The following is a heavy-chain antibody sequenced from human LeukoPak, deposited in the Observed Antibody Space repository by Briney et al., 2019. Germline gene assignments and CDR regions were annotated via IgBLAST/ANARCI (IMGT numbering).Heavy chain of an antibody. V-gene: IGHV3-23*01. D-gene: IGHD6-6*01. CDR1: GFAFSSYA. J-gene: IGHJ4*02. CDR2: ISGSGGST. CDR3: AKGGRSSLSRHFDY. Sequence: GGSLRLSCAASGFAFSSYAMSWVRQAPGKGLEWVSAISGSGGSTYYADSVKGRFTISRDNSKNTLYLQMNSLRAEDTAVYYCAKGGRSSLSRHFDYWGQGTLVTVSS.